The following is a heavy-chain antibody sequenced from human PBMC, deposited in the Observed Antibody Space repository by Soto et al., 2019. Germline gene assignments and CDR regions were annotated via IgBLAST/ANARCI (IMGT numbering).Heavy chain of an antibody. CDR2: IYYSGST. V-gene: IGHV4-59*01. Sequence: QVQLQESGPGLVKPSETLSLTCTVSGGSISSYYWSWIRQPPGKGLEWIGYIYYSGSTNYNPSLTTRVSISVDASKNQFSVKLSSVSAADTVVYYCAGVRSTGESHRDYYYGMDVWGQGTTVPVSS. CDR1: GGSISSYY. D-gene: IGHD3-10*01. CDR3: AGVRSTGESHRDYYYGMDV. J-gene: IGHJ6*02.